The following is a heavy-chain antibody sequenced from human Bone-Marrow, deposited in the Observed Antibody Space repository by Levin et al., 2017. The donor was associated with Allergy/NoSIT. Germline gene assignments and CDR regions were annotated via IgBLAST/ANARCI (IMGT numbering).Heavy chain of an antibody. V-gene: IGHV3-73*01. CDR2: IRSKANSYAT. CDR3: TRTLGYCSGGSCYMLDY. Sequence: GESLKISCAASGFTFSGSAMHWVRQASGKGLEWVGRIRSKANSYATAYAASVKGRFTISRDDSKNTAYLQMNSLKTEDTAVYYCTRTLGYCSGGSCYMLDYWGQGTLVTVSS. D-gene: IGHD2-15*01. CDR1: GFTFSGSA. J-gene: IGHJ4*02.